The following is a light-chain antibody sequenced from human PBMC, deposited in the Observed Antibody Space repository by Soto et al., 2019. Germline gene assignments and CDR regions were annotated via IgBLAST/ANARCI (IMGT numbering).Light chain of an antibody. V-gene: IGKV3-20*01. CDR1: QSVSSSY. Sequence: VWTNSQIDLSWSTEGPATLSCSASQSVSSSYLAWYQQKPGQAPRLLIYGASSRATGIPDRFSGSGSGTDFTLTISRLEPEDFAVYYCQQSGYSPVTVGQGTKVDI. CDR3: QQSGYSPVT. CDR2: GAS. J-gene: IGKJ1*01.